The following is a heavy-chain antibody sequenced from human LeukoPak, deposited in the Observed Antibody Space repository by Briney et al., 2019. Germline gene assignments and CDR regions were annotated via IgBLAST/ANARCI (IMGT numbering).Heavy chain of an antibody. CDR1: GYSISSGYY. J-gene: IGHJ5*02. V-gene: IGHV4-38-2*01. CDR2: IYHSGST. CDR3: ARGVGSSSSNWFDP. Sequence: SETLSLTCAVSGYSISSGYYWGWIRQPPGKELEWIGSIYHSGSTYYNPSLKSRVTISVDTSKNQFSLKLSSVTAADTAAYYCARGVGSSSSNWFDPWGQGTLVTVSS. D-gene: IGHD6-6*01.